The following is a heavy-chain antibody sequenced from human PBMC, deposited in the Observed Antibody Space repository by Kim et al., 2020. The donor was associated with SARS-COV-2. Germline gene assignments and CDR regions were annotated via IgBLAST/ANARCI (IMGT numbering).Heavy chain of an antibody. Sequence: GGSLRLSCAASGFSFSNHWMTWVRQAPGRGPEWVANIKQHGSEKYYVDSVRGRFTISRDDAKNSLYLQMNSLRAEDTAIYYCAGNNAMDVWGQGTTVTVSS. CDR3: AGNNAMDV. CDR2: IKQHGSEK. J-gene: IGHJ6*02. V-gene: IGHV3-7*03. CDR1: GFSFSNHW.